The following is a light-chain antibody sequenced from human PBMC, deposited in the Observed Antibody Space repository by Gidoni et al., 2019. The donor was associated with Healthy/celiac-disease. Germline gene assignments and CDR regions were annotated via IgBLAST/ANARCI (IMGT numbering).Light chain of an antibody. CDR2: EGS. V-gene: IGLV2-23*01. Sequence: QPALTQPASVSGSPVQSITISCTGTSSDVGSYNHVSWYQQHPGKAPKLMIYEGSKRPSGVSNRFSGSKSGNTASLTISGLQAEDEADYYCCSYAGSRTYVFGTGTKVTVL. CDR3: CSYAGSRTYV. CDR1: SSDVGSYNH. J-gene: IGLJ1*01.